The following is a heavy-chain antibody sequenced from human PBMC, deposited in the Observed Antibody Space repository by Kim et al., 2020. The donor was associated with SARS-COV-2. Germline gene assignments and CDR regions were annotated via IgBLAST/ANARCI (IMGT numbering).Heavy chain of an antibody. CDR2: ISGSGGST. CDR1: GFTFSSYA. Sequence: GGSLRLSCAASGFTFSSYAMSWVRQAPGKGLEWVSAISGSGGSTYYADSVKGRFTISRDNSKNTLYLQMNSLRAEDTAVYYCAKPTTENSSGWKGAWFDPWGQGTLVTVSS. J-gene: IGHJ5*02. V-gene: IGHV3-23*01. D-gene: IGHD6-19*01. CDR3: AKPTTENSSGWKGAWFDP.